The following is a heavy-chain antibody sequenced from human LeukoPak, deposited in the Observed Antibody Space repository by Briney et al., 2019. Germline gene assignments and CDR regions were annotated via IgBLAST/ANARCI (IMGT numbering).Heavy chain of an antibody. J-gene: IGHJ4*02. Sequence: GESLKISCKGSGYDFTRFWIGWVRQMPGKGLEWMGIIYPGRSDTRYSPSFQGQVTISADTSINTAYLQWNTVKTSDSAIYYCTVPLGGVTPVVDFWGQGTLVTVSS. D-gene: IGHD2-21*02. V-gene: IGHV5-51*01. CDR3: TVPLGGVTPVVDF. CDR2: IYPGRSDT. CDR1: GYDFTRFW.